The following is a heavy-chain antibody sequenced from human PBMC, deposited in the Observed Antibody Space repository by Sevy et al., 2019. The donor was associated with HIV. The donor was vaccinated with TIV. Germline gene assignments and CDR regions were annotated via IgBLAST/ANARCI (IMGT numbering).Heavy chain of an antibody. CDR2: ISATGSST. Sequence: GGSLRLSCAASGFTFNTHAMNWVRQAPGKGLEWVSVISATGSSTYYADSVKGRFTISRDNSKNTLYLQMNSLTADDTAVYYDAKALNPALESMIEVIFRTLKGFDVWGQGTMVTVSS. D-gene: IGHD3-22*01. CDR3: AKALNPALESMIEVIFRTLKGFDV. J-gene: IGHJ3*01. CDR1: GFTFNTHA. V-gene: IGHV3-23*01.